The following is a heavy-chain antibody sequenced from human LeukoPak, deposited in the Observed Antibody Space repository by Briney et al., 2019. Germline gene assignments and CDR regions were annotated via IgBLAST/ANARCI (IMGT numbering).Heavy chain of an antibody. J-gene: IGHJ4*02. CDR3: ARDPTYYDFWSGYYFDY. CDR1: GYTFTSYG. V-gene: IGHV1-18*01. CDR2: ISAYNGNT. D-gene: IGHD3-3*01. Sequence: ASVKVSCKASGYTFTSYGISWVRQASGQGLEWMGWISAYNGNTNYAQKLQGRVTMTTDTSTSTAYMELRSLRSDDTAVYYCARDPTYYDFWSGYYFDYWGQGTLVTVSS.